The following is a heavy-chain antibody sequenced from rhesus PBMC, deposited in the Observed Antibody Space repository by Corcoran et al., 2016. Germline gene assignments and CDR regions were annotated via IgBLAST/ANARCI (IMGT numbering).Heavy chain of an antibody. D-gene: IGHD6-37*01. CDR3: ARGVKRWLVQYYFDY. V-gene: IGHV4-65*01. Sequence: QVQLQESGPGLVKPSETLSLTCAVSGGSISSSNWWSWIRQPPGKGLEWIGYISGTSGSTYYNPSLKSRVTISTDTSKNQFSLKLSSVTAADTAVYYCARGVKRWLVQYYFDYWGQGVLVTVSS. CDR2: ISGTSGST. J-gene: IGHJ4*01. CDR1: GGSISSSNW.